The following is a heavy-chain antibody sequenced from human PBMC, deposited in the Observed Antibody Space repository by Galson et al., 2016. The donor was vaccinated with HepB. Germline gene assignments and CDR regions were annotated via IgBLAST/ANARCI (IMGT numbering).Heavy chain of an antibody. Sequence: SLRLSCAASGFSFSDYYLSWIRQIPGKGLEWVSYLGPKSEHTYSAESVKGRFTISRDNTRRSLYLQMNGLRAEDTALYYCARSQVGTNGLFDSWGQGTQVTVSS. CDR1: GFSFSDYY. V-gene: IGHV3-11*06. CDR2: LGPKSEHT. J-gene: IGHJ4*02. D-gene: IGHD2-21*02. CDR3: ARSQVGTNGLFDS.